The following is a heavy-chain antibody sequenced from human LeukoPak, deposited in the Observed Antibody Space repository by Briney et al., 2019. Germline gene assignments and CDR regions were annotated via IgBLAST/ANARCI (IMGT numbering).Heavy chain of an antibody. CDR1: GYTFTSYY. Sequence: ASVEVSCKASGYTFTSYYIHWVRQAPGQGLEWMGVISPSGGSTTYAQKFQGRVTMTRDTSTSTVYMELSSLTSEDTAVYYCARVPYYDSSGYDNWGQGTLVTVSS. CDR2: ISPSGGST. CDR3: ARVPYYDSSGYDN. V-gene: IGHV1-46*01. J-gene: IGHJ4*01. D-gene: IGHD3-22*01.